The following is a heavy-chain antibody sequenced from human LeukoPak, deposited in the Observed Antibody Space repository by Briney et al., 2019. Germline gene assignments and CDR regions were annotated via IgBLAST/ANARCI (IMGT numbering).Heavy chain of an antibody. J-gene: IGHJ4*02. Sequence: GASLRLSCAASGFTFSSYGMHWVRQAPGKWLEWVAFILYDGSNKYYADSVKCRFTISRDNSKRRLYLQMNSLRAEDTAVDYCAKDIWAIAVAEPFDYWGQGTLVTVYS. D-gene: IGHD6-19*01. CDR2: ILYDGSNK. CDR3: AKDIWAIAVAEPFDY. V-gene: IGHV3-30*02. CDR1: GFTFSSYG.